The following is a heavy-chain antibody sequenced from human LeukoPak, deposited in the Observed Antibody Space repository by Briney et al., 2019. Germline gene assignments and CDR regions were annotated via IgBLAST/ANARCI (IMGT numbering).Heavy chain of an antibody. J-gene: IGHJ4*02. CDR2: ISGSGGST. CDR3: ARGGGYSYAWYFDY. D-gene: IGHD5-18*01. Sequence: GGSLRLSCAASGFTFSSYAMSWVRQAPGKGLEWVSAISGSGGSTYYADSVKGRFTISRDNSKNTLYLQMNSLRAEDTAVYYCARGGGYSYAWYFDYWGQGTLVTVSS. V-gene: IGHV3-23*01. CDR1: GFTFSSYA.